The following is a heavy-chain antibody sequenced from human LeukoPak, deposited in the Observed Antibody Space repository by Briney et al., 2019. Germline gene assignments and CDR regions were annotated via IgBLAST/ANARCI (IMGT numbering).Heavy chain of an antibody. V-gene: IGHV1-69*04. D-gene: IGHD3-10*01. CDR3: ARGAYYYGWGSYYTRLPPPAKPGFDY. Sequence: SVKVSCKASGGTFSTYAISWVRQAPGQGLEWMGGIIPFLGIANYAQNFQGRVTITADKSTSTAYMELSSLRFEDTAVYYCARGAYYYGWGSYYTRLPPPAKPGFDYWGQGPLVTVSS. CDR1: GGTFSTYA. CDR2: IIPFLGIA. J-gene: IGHJ4*02.